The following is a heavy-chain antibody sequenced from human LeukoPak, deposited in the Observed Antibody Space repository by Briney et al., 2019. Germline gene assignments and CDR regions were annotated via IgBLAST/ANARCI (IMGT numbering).Heavy chain of an antibody. J-gene: IGHJ1*01. CDR1: GFTFSSYG. D-gene: IGHD6-19*01. CDR2: IWYDGSNK. CDR3: ARDNIAVAGTLEYFQH. V-gene: IGHV3-33*01. Sequence: GGSLRLSCAVSGFTFSSYGMHWVRQAPGKGLEWVAVIWYDGSNKYYADSVKGRFTISRDNSKNTLYLQMNSLRAEDTAVYYCARDNIAVAGTLEYFQHWGQGTLVTVSS.